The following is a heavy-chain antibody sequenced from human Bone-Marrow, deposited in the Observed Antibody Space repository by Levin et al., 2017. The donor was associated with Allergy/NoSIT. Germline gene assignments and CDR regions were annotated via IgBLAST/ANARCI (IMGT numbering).Heavy chain of an antibody. D-gene: IGHD5-24*01. CDR1: GFTFSGHS. V-gene: IGHV3-21*06. Sequence: PGGSLRLSCAASGFTFSGHSMNWVRQAPGQGLQWVSSINSRSSNVYYADSVRGRFTISRDNAQNSLYLQMSGLKTEDTAVYYCAREGRDLYRDALDLWGQGTMVTVSS. J-gene: IGHJ3*01. CDR3: AREGRDLYRDALDL. CDR2: INSRSSNV.